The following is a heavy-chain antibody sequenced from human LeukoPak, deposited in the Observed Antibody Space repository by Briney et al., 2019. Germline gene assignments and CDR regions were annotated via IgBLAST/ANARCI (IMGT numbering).Heavy chain of an antibody. J-gene: IGHJ4*02. D-gene: IGHD6-13*01. CDR3: AIWGIAAEKFDY. CDR2: ISSSSSYI. V-gene: IGHV3-21*01. Sequence: GGSLRLSCAASGFTFSSYSMNWVRQAPGKGLEWVSSISSSSSYIYYADSVKGRFTISRDNAKNSLYLQMNSLRAEDTAVYYCAIWGIAAEKFDYWGQGTLVTVSS. CDR1: GFTFSSYS.